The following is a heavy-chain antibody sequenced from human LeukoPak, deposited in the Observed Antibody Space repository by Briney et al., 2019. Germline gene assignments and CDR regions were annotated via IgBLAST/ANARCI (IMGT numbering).Heavy chain of an antibody. CDR3: AKPKSRAYCGGDCYPFDY. V-gene: IGHV3-23*01. CDR2: ISGSGGST. CDR1: GFTFSSYA. J-gene: IGHJ4*02. Sequence: GGSLRLSCAASGFTFSSYAMSWVRQAPGKGLEWVSAISGSGGSTYYADSVKGRFTISRDNSKNTLYLQMNSLRAEDTAVYYCAKPKSRAYCGGDCYPFDYWGQGTLVIVSS. D-gene: IGHD2-21*02.